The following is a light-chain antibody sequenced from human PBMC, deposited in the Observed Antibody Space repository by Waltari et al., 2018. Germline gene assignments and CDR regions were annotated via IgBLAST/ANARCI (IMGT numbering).Light chain of an antibody. J-gene: IGKJ4*01. Sequence: IVLTQSPGTLSLSPGERATLSYRASQSVSSSYLAWYQQKPGQAPRLLSYGASSRATGIPDRFSGSGSGTDFTLTISRLEPEDFAVYYCQQYGSPLTFGGGTKVEIK. CDR1: QSVSSSY. V-gene: IGKV3-20*01. CDR3: QQYGSPLT. CDR2: GAS.